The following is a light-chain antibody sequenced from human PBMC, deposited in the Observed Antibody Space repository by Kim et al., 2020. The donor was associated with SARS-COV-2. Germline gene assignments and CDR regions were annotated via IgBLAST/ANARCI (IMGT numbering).Light chain of an antibody. V-gene: IGKV3-20*01. Sequence: EIVLTQSPGTLSLSPGETATLSCKASQSVASNYVAWYQQNPGQPPSLLFYGASSSATGIPDRVSGSGSGTDFTPTSSRLEPEVSVVYYYQQYGSSPRTFGQGTKVDIK. CDR1: QSVASNY. CDR2: GAS. J-gene: IGKJ1*01. CDR3: QQYGSSPRT.